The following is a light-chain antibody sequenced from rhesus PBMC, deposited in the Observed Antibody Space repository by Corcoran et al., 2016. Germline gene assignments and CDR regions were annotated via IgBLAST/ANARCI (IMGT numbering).Light chain of an antibody. CDR2: RAS. CDR1: QGISNW. V-gene: IGKV1-69*01. Sequence: DIQMTQSPSSLSASVGDSVTITCRASQGISNWLAWYQQKPGKAPNLLIYRASNLETGVPSRFSGSGSGTDFTLTISSLQPDDVATYYCQHHDNSPPSFGQGTRVEIK. CDR3: QHHDNSPPS. J-gene: IGKJ2*01.